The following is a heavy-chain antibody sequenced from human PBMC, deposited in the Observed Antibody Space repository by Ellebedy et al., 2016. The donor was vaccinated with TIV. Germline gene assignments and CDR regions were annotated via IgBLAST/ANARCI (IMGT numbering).Heavy chain of an antibody. CDR3: ARRDILTGRAYGMDV. D-gene: IGHD3-9*01. CDR2: INAGNGNT. J-gene: IGHJ6*02. CDR1: GYTFTSYA. Sequence: ASVKVSCXASGYTFTSYAMHWVRQAPGQRLEWMGWINAGNGNTKYSQKFQGRVTITRDTSASTAYMELSSLRSEDTAVYYCARRDILTGRAYGMDVWGRGTTVTVSS. V-gene: IGHV1-3*01.